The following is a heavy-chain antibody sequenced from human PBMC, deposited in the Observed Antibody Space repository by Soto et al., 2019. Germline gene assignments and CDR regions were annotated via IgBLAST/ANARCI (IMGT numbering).Heavy chain of an antibody. CDR1: GGTFSSYA. D-gene: IGHD2-15*01. Sequence: QVQLVQSGAEVKKPGSSVKVSCKAPGGTFSSYAISWVRQAPGQGTEWMGGIIPIFGTAKYAQKFQGRVTITADESTSTGYMELSSQRSEDTAVYYCSRSQGGSSSLDIYYYYYYGMDVWGQGTTVTVSS. CDR3: SRSQGGSSSLDIYYYYYYGMDV. J-gene: IGHJ6*02. CDR2: IIPIFGTA. V-gene: IGHV1-69*01.